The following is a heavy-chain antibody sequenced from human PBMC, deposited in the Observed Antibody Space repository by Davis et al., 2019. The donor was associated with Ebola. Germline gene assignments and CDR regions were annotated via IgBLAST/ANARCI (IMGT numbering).Heavy chain of an antibody. Sequence: PSETLSLTCTVSGGSISSYYWSWIRQPPGKGLEWIGYIYYSGSTNYNPSLKSRVTISVDTSKNQFSLKLSSVTAADTAVYYCARLHSRPSWYFDLWGRGTLVTVSS. CDR3: ARLHSRPSWYFDL. D-gene: IGHD4-11*01. CDR1: GGSISSYY. CDR2: IYYSGST. V-gene: IGHV4-59*08. J-gene: IGHJ2*01.